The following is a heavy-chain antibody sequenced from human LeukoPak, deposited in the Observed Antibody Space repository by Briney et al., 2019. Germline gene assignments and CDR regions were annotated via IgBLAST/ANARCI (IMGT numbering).Heavy chain of an antibody. CDR3: ARSIWSGYYFDY. V-gene: IGHV4-34*01. CDR2: INHSGST. D-gene: IGHD3-3*01. Sequence: SETLSLICAVYGGSFSGYYWSWIRQPPGKGLEWIGEINHSGSTNYNPSLKSRVTISVDTSKNQFSLKLSSVTAADTAVYYCARSIWSGYYFDYWGQRTLVTVSS. CDR1: GGSFSGYY. J-gene: IGHJ4*02.